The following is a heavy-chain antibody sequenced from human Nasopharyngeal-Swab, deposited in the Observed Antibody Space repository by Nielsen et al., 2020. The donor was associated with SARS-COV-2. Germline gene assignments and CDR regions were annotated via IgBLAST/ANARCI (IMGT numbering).Heavy chain of an antibody. CDR2: IYYSGST. J-gene: IGHJ4*02. D-gene: IGHD2-15*01. Sequence: WIRQPPGKGLEWIGYIYYSGSTNYNAALKRRVTISVDTSKNHFSLKLISVTAADTAVYYCARGDGSCYWHNFDYWGQGTLVTVSS. V-gene: IGHV4-61*03. CDR3: ARGDGSCYWHNFDY.